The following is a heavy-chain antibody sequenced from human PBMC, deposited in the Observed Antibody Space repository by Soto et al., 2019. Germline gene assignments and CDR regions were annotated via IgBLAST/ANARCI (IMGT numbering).Heavy chain of an antibody. CDR3: VRLLGAGAAPPFDC. V-gene: IGHV1-3*01. CDR2: INGGNGNT. D-gene: IGHD3-16*01. J-gene: IGHJ4*02. CDR1: GYTFSKYV. Sequence: QVQLVQSGAEVKKSGASVTVSCKAVGYTFSKYVMHWVRQAPGQRPEWMGWINGGNGNTKYSEKFQGRVTFTRDTSASTAYMDLTSLRSEDTAVYYCVRLLGAGAAPPFDCWGQGTLVTVSS.